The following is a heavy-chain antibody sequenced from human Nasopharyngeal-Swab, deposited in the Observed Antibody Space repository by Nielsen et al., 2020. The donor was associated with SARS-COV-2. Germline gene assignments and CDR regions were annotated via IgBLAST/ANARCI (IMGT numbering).Heavy chain of an antibody. CDR2: INPIFGTA. D-gene: IGHD4-17*01. CDR1: GGTFSSYA. J-gene: IGHJ4*02. CDR3: ARVGDYADFDY. V-gene: IGHV1-69*13. Sequence: SVKVSCKASGGTFSSYAISWVRQAPGQGLEWMGGINPIFGTANYAQKFQGRVTITADESMSTAYMELRSLRSEDTAVYYCARVGDYADFDYWGQGTLVTVSS.